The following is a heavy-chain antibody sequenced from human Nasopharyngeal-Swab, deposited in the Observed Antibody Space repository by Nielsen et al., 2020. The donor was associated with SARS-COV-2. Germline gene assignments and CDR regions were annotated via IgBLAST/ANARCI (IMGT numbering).Heavy chain of an antibody. D-gene: IGHD3-9*01. V-gene: IGHV4-59*01. CDR2: IYYSGST. J-gene: IGHJ2*01. Sequence: IRQPSGKGLEWIGYIYYSGSTNYNPSIKSRVTISVDTSKNQFSLKLSSVTAADTAVYYCARDIRTYDILTGYSLGYFDLWGRGTLVTVSS. CDR3: ARDIRTYDILTGYSLGYFDL.